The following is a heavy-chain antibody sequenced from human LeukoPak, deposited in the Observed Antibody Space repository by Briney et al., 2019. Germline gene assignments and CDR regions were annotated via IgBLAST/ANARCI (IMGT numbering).Heavy chain of an antibody. CDR2: INHSGST. Sequence: SETPSLTCAVYGGSFSGYYWSWIRQPPGKGLEWIGEINHSGSTNYNPSLKSRVTISVDTSKNQFSLKLSSVTAADTAVYYCARGSRYYGSLWVDPWGQGTLVTVSS. D-gene: IGHD3-10*01. V-gene: IGHV4-34*01. CDR1: GGSFSGYY. CDR3: ARGSRYYGSLWVDP. J-gene: IGHJ5*02.